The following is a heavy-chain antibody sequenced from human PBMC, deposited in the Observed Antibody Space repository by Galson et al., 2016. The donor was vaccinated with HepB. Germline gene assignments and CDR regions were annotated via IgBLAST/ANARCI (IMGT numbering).Heavy chain of an antibody. Sequence: SLRLSCAASGFTFSTYAMSWVRQAPGKGLEWVSGISGSGGSAYYADSVKGRFTISRDNSKNTLYLQMNSLRADETAVYYCANQAGSGYFRRFDYWGQGTLVTVSS. J-gene: IGHJ4*02. CDR1: GFTFSTYA. CDR2: ISGSGGSA. D-gene: IGHD3-22*01. CDR3: ANQAGSGYFRRFDY. V-gene: IGHV3-23*01.